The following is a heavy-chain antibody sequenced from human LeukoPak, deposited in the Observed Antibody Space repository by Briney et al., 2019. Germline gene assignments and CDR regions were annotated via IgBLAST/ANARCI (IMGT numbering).Heavy chain of an antibody. CDR3: ARVVTMVRGVISIHYGMDV. J-gene: IGHJ6*02. CDR1: GFTFDDYA. Sequence: GGSLRLSCAASGFTFDDYAMHWVRRAPGKGLEWVSGISWNSGSIGYADSVKGRFTISRDNAKNSLYLQMNSLRAEDTAVYYCARVVTMVRGVISIHYGMDVWGQGTTVTVSS. D-gene: IGHD3-10*01. V-gene: IGHV3-9*01. CDR2: ISWNSGSI.